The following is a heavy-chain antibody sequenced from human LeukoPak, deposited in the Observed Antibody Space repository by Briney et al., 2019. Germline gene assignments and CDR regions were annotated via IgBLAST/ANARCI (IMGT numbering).Heavy chain of an antibody. D-gene: IGHD2-15*01. J-gene: IGHJ5*02. CDR1: GFTFSSYG. CDR2: IRYDGSNK. CDR3: AKVVVVVAAPPYNWFDP. V-gene: IGHV3-30*02. Sequence: GSLRLSCAASGFTFSSYGMHWVRPAPGKGLEWVAFIRYDGSNKYYADSVKGRFTISRDNSKNTLYLQMNSLRAEDTAVYYCAKVVVVVAAPPYNWFDPWGQGTLVTVSS.